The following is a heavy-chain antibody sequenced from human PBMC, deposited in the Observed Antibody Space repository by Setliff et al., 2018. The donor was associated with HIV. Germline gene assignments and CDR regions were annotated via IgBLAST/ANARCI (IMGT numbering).Heavy chain of an antibody. V-gene: IGHV4-38-2*02. CDR1: GDFISSDYY. J-gene: IGHJ3*02. D-gene: IGHD4-17*01. CDR3: ARGQDYGDYSQRAAFDI. Sequence: SETLSLTCTVSGDFISSDYYWGWIRLPPGKGLEWIGTIYHAGSTHYEPSLKSRVSISLDRSENSFSLSLSSVTAADTAVYYCARGQDYGDYSQRAAFDIWGLGTMVTVSS. CDR2: IYHAGST.